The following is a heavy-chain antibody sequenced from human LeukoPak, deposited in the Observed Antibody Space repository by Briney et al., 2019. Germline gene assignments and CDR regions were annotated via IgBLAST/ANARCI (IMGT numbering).Heavy chain of an antibody. D-gene: IGHD1-26*01. V-gene: IGHV1-46*01. CDR3: ARSRAQLRSYYGEAGDY. CDR2: INPSGGST. CDR1: GYTFTIYY. Sequence: GASVTVSCKASGYTFTIYYMHCVRQAPGQGLEWMGIINPSGGSTSYAQKFQGRVTMTRDTSTSTVYMELSSLRSEDTAVYYCARSRAQLRSYYGEAGDYWGQGTLVTVSS. J-gene: IGHJ4*02.